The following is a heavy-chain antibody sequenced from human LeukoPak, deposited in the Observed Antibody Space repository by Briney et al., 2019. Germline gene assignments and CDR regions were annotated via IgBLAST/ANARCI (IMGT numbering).Heavy chain of an antibody. J-gene: IGHJ4*02. V-gene: IGHV3-30*18. Sequence: GGSLRLSCAASGFAFGSYGMHWVRQAPGKGLEWVAVISYDGSNKYYADSVKGRFTISRDNSKNTLYLQMNSLRAEDTAVYYCAKASGSWYEYFDYWGQGTLVTVSS. CDR1: GFAFGSYG. D-gene: IGHD6-13*01. CDR3: AKASGSWYEYFDY. CDR2: ISYDGSNK.